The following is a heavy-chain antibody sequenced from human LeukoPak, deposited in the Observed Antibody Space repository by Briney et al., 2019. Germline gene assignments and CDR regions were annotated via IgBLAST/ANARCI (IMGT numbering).Heavy chain of an antibody. D-gene: IGHD1-7*01. CDR2: IKKDGTEK. CDR1: GFTFSSYW. CDR3: AREMGWNYGDY. J-gene: IGHJ4*02. V-gene: IGHV3-7*05. Sequence: GGSLRLSCAASGFTFSSYWMTWVRQAPGKGLEWVATIKKDGTEKYYVDSVKGRFTISRDNAESSLYLQMNSLRAEDTAAYYCAREMGWNYGDYWGQGTLVTVSS.